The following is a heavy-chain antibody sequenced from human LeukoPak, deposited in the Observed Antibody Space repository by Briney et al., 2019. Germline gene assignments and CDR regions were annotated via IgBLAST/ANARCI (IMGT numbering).Heavy chain of an antibody. V-gene: IGHV3-53*04. CDR2: IYSGGTT. D-gene: IGHD5-18*01. J-gene: IGHJ4*02. Sequence: PGGSLRLSCAASGFTFSYYSMSWVRQAPGKGLEWVSTIYSGGTTYYADSVMGRFTISRHNSRNTLYLQMNSLRAEDTAVYYCARVDTVMAYYFDLWGQGTLVTVSS. CDR1: GFTFSYYS. CDR3: ARVDTVMAYYFDL.